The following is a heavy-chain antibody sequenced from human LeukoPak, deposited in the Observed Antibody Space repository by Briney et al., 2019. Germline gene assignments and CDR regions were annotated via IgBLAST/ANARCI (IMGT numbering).Heavy chain of an antibody. V-gene: IGHV3-33*06. CDR2: IWYDGSNK. Sequence: GGSLRLSCAASGFTFSSYGMHWVRQAPGKGLEWVAVIWYDGSNKYYADSVKSRFNISRDNSKNTLYLQMNSLRAEDTAVYYCAKGDSSGYYTYFQHWGQGTLVTVSS. J-gene: IGHJ1*01. CDR1: GFTFSSYG. D-gene: IGHD3-22*01. CDR3: AKGDSSGYYTYFQH.